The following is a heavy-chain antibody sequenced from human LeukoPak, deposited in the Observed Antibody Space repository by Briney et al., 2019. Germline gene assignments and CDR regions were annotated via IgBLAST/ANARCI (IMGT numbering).Heavy chain of an antibody. CDR3: ARDRVPYDSSGSSSY. V-gene: IGHV3-33*01. J-gene: IGHJ4*02. Sequence: PGRSLRLSCAASGFTFSSYGMNWVRQAPGKGLEWVAVIWYDGSNKYYADSVRGRFTISRDNSKNTLYLQMNSLRVEDTAVYYCARDRVPYDSSGSSSYWGQGTLVTVSS. D-gene: IGHD3-22*01. CDR2: IWYDGSNK. CDR1: GFTFSSYG.